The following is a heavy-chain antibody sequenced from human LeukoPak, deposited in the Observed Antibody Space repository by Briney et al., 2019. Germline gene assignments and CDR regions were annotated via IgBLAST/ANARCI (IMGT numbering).Heavy chain of an antibody. V-gene: IGHV3-23*01. CDR3: AKEGRHRGIAARVWLVQGH. D-gene: IGHD6-6*01. CDR1: GFTFSSYA. CDR2: IGGSGGST. J-gene: IGHJ4*02. Sequence: GGSLRLSCAAFGFTFSSYAMSWVRQAPGKGLEWVSAIGGSGGSTYYADSVKGRFTISRDNSKNTLYLQMNSLRAEDTAVYYCAKEGRHRGIAARVWLVQGHWGQGTLVTVSS.